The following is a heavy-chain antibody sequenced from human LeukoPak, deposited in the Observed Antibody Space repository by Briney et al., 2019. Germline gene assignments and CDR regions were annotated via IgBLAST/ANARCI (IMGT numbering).Heavy chain of an antibody. CDR1: GFTFSSYA. D-gene: IGHD3-22*01. Sequence: GGSLRLSCAASGFTFSSYAMSWVRQAPGKGLEWVSAISGSGGSTYYADSVKGRFTISRDNSKNTLYLQMNSLRAEDTAVYYCAKDRRYYYDSSGFFDYWGQGTLVTVSS. CDR2: ISGSGGST. V-gene: IGHV3-23*01. J-gene: IGHJ4*02. CDR3: AKDRRYYYDSSGFFDY.